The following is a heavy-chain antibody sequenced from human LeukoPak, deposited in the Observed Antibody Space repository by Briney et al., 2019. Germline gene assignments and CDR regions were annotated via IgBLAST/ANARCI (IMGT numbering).Heavy chain of an antibody. CDR2: IYPTGNT. Sequence: SETLSLTCAVYGGSFSGYYWSWIRQPAGKGPEWIGRIYPTGNTDYNPSLKTRVTMSTDLSKKQFSLRLRSVTAAGTAVYYCARLKFYDSTGYSPGYYMDVWGKGTAVTVSS. CDR1: GGSFSGYY. V-gene: IGHV4-59*10. D-gene: IGHD3-22*01. CDR3: ARLKFYDSTGYSPGYYMDV. J-gene: IGHJ6*03.